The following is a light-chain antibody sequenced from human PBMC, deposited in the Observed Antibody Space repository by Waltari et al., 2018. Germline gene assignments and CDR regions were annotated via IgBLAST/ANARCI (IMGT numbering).Light chain of an antibody. Sequence: DIQMTQSPSSLSASVGDRVTITCRASQSISSYLNWYQQKPGKAPKLLIYAAYSLQGGVPSRFSGSGSGTDFTLTISSLQPEDFATYYCQQSYSTPLTFGPGTKVEIK. V-gene: IGKV1-39*01. CDR2: AAY. CDR1: QSISSY. J-gene: IGKJ3*01. CDR3: QQSYSTPLT.